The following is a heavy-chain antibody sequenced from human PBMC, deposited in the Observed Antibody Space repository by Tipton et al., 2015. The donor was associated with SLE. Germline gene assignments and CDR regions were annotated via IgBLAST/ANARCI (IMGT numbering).Heavy chain of an antibody. CDR2: VYYSGYT. Sequence: GLVKPSETLSLTCTVSGGSIRSSNYYWGWIRQPPGKGLEWIGSVYYSGYTFYNPSLKSRVTISGDTSKNQFSLRVSPVTAADTALYFCARRVFGSTKDDWGQGTLVTVSS. D-gene: IGHD5/OR15-5a*01. CDR3: ARRVFGSTKDD. CDR1: GGSIRSSNYY. V-gene: IGHV4-39*07. J-gene: IGHJ4*02.